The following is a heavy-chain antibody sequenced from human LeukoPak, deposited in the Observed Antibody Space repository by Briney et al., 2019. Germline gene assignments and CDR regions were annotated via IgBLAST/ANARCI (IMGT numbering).Heavy chain of an antibody. V-gene: IGHV3-30*02. CDR2: IRYDGSNK. D-gene: IGHD3-22*01. Sequence: GGSLRLSCAASGFTFSSYGMHWVRQAPGKGLEWVAFIRYDGSNKYYADSVKGRFTISRDNSKNTLYLQMNSLRAEDSAVYYCAKVKVNYYDSTSYFDYWGQGTLVTVSS. CDR3: AKVKVNYYDSTSYFDY. CDR1: GFTFSSYG. J-gene: IGHJ4*02.